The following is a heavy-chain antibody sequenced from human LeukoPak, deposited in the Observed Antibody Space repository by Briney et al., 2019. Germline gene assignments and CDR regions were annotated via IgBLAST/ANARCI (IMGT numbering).Heavy chain of an antibody. CDR3: ARRGTSSSWAHFDY. J-gene: IGHJ4*02. Sequence: GGSLRLSCAASGFIFSTYWLTWVRQAPGKGLEWVANINQDGSEIYYVDSVQGRSTISRDNVKNSLYLQMNSLGAEDTAVYYCARRGTSSSWAHFDYWGQGALVTVSS. CDR1: GFIFSTYW. CDR2: INQDGSEI. D-gene: IGHD6-13*01. V-gene: IGHV3-7*05.